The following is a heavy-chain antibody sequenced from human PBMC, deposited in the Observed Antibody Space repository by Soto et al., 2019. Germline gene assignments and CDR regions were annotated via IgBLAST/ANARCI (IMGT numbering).Heavy chain of an antibody. CDR3: VRDLNGSGDY. V-gene: IGHV4-59*01. Sequence: KPSETLSLTCTVSGGSTTSDYWSWIRQPPGKGLEWLGYIFHSLGAKYNPSLGSRGTISLDTSKNQLSLSLRSVTAADTDIYFCVRDLNGSGDYWGQGTLVTVSS. J-gene: IGHJ4*02. CDR1: GGSTTSDY. D-gene: IGHD3-10*01. CDR2: IFHSLGA.